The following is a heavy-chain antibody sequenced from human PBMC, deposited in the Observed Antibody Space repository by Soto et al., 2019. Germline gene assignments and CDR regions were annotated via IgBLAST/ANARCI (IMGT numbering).Heavy chain of an antibody. V-gene: IGHV5-10-1*01. CDR3: ARHALDSSWYVGYGMDV. J-gene: IGHJ6*02. CDR2: IYPSDSYT. Sequence: GESLKISCKGSGYSFTSYWISWVRQMPGKGLEWMGRIYPSDSYTNYSASFQGHVTISADKSISTSYLQRSSLKASDTAMYNRARHALDSSWYVGYGMDVWGQGTTVTIS. CDR1: GYSFTSYW. D-gene: IGHD6-13*01.